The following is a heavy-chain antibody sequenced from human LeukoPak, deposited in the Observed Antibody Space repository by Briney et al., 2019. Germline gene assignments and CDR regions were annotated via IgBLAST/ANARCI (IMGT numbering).Heavy chain of an antibody. CDR2: LKLDGSEK. Sequence: PGGPLSLSGAASGFTLSGSWGSWAPQAPGKGLGGVANLKLDGSEKNYVDSVKGRFTISRDNAKNSLYMQMNSLRPAVTGVSYCARDGSGSYYGYWGRGTVVTVPS. CDR3: ARDGSGSYYGY. CDR1: GFTLSGSW. V-gene: IGHV3-7*01. D-gene: IGHD1-26*01. J-gene: IGHJ4*02.